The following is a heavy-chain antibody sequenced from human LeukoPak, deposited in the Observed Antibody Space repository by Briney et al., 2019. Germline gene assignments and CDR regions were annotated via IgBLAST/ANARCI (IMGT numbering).Heavy chain of an antibody. CDR3: VRVGYVAGSDYLDH. Sequence: GGSLRLYCAASGFTFSDHFLDWVRQAPGKGLEWVGRSRDKARSYSTEYAASVKGRFTISRDELKNSLYLQMNSLKIEDTAVYYCVRVGYVAGSDYLDHWGQGALVTVSS. CDR1: GFTFSDHF. D-gene: IGHD6-19*01. V-gene: IGHV3-72*01. J-gene: IGHJ4*02. CDR2: SRDKARSYST.